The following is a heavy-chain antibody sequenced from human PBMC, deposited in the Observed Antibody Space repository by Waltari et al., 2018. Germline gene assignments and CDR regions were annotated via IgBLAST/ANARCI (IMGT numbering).Heavy chain of an antibody. J-gene: IGHJ6*02. CDR3: ARPGPERTFSDIILTGYYGGMDV. V-gene: IGHV3-33*01. Sequence: VQLLESGGGLVQPGRSLRLSCAASGFTFSSYGMHWVRQAPGKGLEWVAVIWYDGSNKYYVDSVKGRFTISRDNSKNTLYLQMNSLRAEDTAVYYCARPGPERTFSDIILTGYYGGMDVWGQGTTVTVSS. CDR1: GFTFSSYG. D-gene: IGHD3-9*01. CDR2: IWYDGSNK.